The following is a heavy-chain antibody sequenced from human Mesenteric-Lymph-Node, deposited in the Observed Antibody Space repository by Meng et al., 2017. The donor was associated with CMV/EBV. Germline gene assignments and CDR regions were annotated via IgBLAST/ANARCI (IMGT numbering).Heavy chain of an antibody. CDR2: ISSSGSII. Sequence: GESLKISCAASGFTFSDYYMSWIRQAPGKGLEWVSYISSSGSIIYDADSVKGRFTISRDNAKNSLYLQMNSLGAEDTAVYYCAREERNYDGMDVWGQGNAGHRLL. V-gene: IGHV3-11*01. D-gene: IGHD5-24*01. J-gene: IGHJ6*02. CDR1: GFTFSDYY. CDR3: AREERNYDGMDV.